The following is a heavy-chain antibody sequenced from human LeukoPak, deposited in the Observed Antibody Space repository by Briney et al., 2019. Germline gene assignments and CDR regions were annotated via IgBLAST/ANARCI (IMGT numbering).Heavy chain of an antibody. CDR2: IYYSGST. CDR1: GGSITTNNYY. D-gene: IGHD3-9*01. V-gene: IGHV4-39*01. J-gene: IGHJ5*02. Sequence: SETLSLTCTVSGGSITTNNYYWGWIRQPPGKGLEWIGRIYYSGSTYYNPSLKSRITISVDTSKNQFSLKLSSVTAADTAVYYCARSTGYYAPFDPWGQGTLVTVSS. CDR3: ARSTGYYAPFDP.